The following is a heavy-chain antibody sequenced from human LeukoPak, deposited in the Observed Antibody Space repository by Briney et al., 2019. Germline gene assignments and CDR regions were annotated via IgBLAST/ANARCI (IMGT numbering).Heavy chain of an antibody. V-gene: IGHV4-4*07. J-gene: IGHJ5*02. CDR1: GGSISSYY. CDR3: APPPYYYEANGYSVA. Sequence: SETLSLTCTVSGGSISSYYWSWIRQPAGKGLEWIGRIYTSGTTHYNPSLKSRVTMSVDTSKNQFSLKLSSVTAADTAVYYCAPPPYYYEANGYSVAWGQGTLVTVSS. D-gene: IGHD3-22*01. CDR2: IYTSGTT.